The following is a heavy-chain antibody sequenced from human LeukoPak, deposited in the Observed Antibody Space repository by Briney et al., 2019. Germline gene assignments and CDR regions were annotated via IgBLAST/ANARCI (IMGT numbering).Heavy chain of an antibody. J-gene: IGHJ4*02. CDR3: TRDRDYDFWSGLDI. Sequence: GGSLRLSCTASGFTFGDYAMSWVRQAPGKGLEWVGFIRSKAYGGTTEYAASVKGRFTISRDDSKSIAYLQMNSLKTEDTAVYYCTRDRDYDFWSGLDIWGQGTLVTVSS. CDR2: IRSKAYGGTT. D-gene: IGHD3-3*01. CDR1: GFTFGDYA. V-gene: IGHV3-49*04.